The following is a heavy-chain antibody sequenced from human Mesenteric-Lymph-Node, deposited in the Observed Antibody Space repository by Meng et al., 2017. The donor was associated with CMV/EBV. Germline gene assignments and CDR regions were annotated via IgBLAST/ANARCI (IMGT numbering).Heavy chain of an antibody. J-gene: IGHJ4*02. D-gene: IGHD6-6*01. V-gene: IGHV3-21*01. CDR1: GFTFSSYS. CDR3: ARVGVGSSSSFDY. Sequence: GESLKISCAASGFTFSSYSMNWVRQAPGKGLEWVSSISSSSCYIDYADSVKGRFTISRDNAKNSLYLQMNSLRAEDTAVYYCARVGVGSSSSFDYWGQGTLVTVSS. CDR2: ISSSSCYI.